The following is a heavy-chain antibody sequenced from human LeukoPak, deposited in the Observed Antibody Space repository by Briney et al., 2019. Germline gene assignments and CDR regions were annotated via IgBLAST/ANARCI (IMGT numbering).Heavy chain of an antibody. D-gene: IGHD6-13*01. CDR2: IKQDGSEK. CDR3: ARPLGRIAAFNDY. J-gene: IGHJ4*02. Sequence: SGGSLRLSCAASGYTFSSYWMSWVRQAPGKGLEWVANIKQDGSEKYYVDSVKGRFTISRDNAKNSLYLQMNSLRAEDTAVYYCARPLGRIAAFNDYWGQGTLVTVSS. V-gene: IGHV3-7*01. CDR1: GYTFSSYW.